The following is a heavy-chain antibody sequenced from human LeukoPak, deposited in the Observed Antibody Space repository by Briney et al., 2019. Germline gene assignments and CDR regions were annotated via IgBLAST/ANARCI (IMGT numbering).Heavy chain of an antibody. J-gene: IGHJ5*02. CDR3: ASDSSSSWAPGKDGFDP. V-gene: IGHV4-4*07. CDR2: IYTSGST. CDR1: GGSISSYY. Sequence: SETLSLTCTVSGGSISSYYWSWIRQPAGKGLEWIGRIYTSGSTNYNPSLKSRVTMSVGTSKNQFSLKLSSVTAADMAVYYCASDSSSSWAPGKDGFDPWGQGTLVTVSS. D-gene: IGHD6-6*01.